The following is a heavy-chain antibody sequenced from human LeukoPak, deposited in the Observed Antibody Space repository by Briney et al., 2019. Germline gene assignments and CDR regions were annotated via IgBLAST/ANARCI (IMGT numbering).Heavy chain of an antibody. CDR3: ATVMAVAGTARPLPRI. Sequence: ASVKVSCKVSGYTLTELSMHWVRQAPGKGLEWMGGFDPEDGETIYAQKFHGRVTMTEDTSTDTAYMELSSLRSEDTAVYYCATVMAVAGTARPLPRIWGQGTMVTVSS. D-gene: IGHD6-19*01. V-gene: IGHV1-24*01. J-gene: IGHJ3*02. CDR2: FDPEDGET. CDR1: GYTLTELS.